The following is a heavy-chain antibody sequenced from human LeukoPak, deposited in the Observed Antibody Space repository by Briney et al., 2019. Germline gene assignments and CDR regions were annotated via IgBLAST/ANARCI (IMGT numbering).Heavy chain of an antibody. D-gene: IGHD3-22*01. CDR3: AKDIQYYYDSSGYYYFDY. J-gene: IGHJ4*02. CDR1: GFTFSNFW. Sequence: GESLRLSCTASGFTFSNFWMGWVRQAPGKGLEWVANIKQDETEKFYLGSVKGRFTISRDNAKNSLYLQMNSLRAEDTAVYYCAKDIQYYYDSSGYYYFDYWGQGTLVTVSS. CDR2: IKQDETEK. V-gene: IGHV3-7*03.